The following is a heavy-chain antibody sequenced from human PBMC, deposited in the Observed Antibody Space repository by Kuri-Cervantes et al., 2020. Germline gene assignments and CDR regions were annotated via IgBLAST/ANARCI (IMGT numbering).Heavy chain of an antibody. V-gene: IGHV4-30-4*01. CDR1: GGSISSGDYY. CDR2: IYYSGST. J-gene: IGHJ2*01. Sequence: LRLSCTVSGGSISSGDYYWSWIRQPPGRGLEWIGYIYYSGSTYYNPSLKSRVTISVDTSKNQFSLKLSSVTAADTAVYYCARHSPHYYGSGSYSNHWYFDLWGRGTLVTVSS. D-gene: IGHD3-10*01. CDR3: ARHSPHYYGSGSYSNHWYFDL.